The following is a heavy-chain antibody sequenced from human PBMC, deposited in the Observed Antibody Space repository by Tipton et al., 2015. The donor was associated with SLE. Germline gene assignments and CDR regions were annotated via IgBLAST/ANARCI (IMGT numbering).Heavy chain of an antibody. V-gene: IGHV4-39*07. CDR2: ISYSGAT. CDR1: GDTIDGNTYF. CDR3: AGGLRKFYMVV. Sequence: TLPLTCTVSGDTIDGNTYFWDWIRQPPGKGLMLIGSISYSGATSYNPSLKSRVTISEDTSKNQIFLKVSSVTAADTAMDSCAGGLRKFYMVVWGTGTTVTVSS. J-gene: IGHJ6*03. D-gene: IGHD3-16*01.